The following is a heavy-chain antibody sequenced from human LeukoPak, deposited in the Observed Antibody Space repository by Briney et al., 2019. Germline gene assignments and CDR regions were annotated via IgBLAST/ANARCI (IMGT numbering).Heavy chain of an antibody. Sequence: GGSLRLSCAASGFTLSTYGMHWVRQAPGKGLEWVAVIWYDGSTKYYADSVKGRFTISRDNSKNTLYLQMNSLRAEDTAVYYCARERGRPYHHDSSGYYDYWGQGTPVTVSS. CDR1: GFTLSTYG. CDR3: ARERGRPYHHDSSGYYDY. D-gene: IGHD3-22*01. V-gene: IGHV3-33*01. J-gene: IGHJ4*02. CDR2: IWYDGSTK.